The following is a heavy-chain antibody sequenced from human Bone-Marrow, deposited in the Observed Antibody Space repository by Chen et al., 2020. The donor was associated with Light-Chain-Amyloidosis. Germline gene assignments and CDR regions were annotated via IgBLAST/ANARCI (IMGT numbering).Heavy chain of an antibody. D-gene: IGHD3-10*01. CDR1: GGSFSGYY. Sequence: QVQLQQWGAGLLKLSETLSLTCAVYGGSFSGYYWSWIRQPPGKGLEWIGEINHSGSTNYNPSLKSRVTISVDTSKNQFSLKLSSVTAADTAVYYCAPGVLWFGRGMDVWGQGTTVTVSS. CDR2: INHSGST. V-gene: IGHV4-34*01. CDR3: APGVLWFGRGMDV. J-gene: IGHJ6*02.